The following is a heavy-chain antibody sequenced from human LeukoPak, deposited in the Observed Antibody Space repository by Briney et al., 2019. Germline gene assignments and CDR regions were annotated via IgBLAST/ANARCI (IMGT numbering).Heavy chain of an antibody. CDR2: ISASNGNT. J-gene: IGHJ4*02. Sequence: GASVRVSCKASGYTFTRYGISWVRQAPGQGLQWLGWISASNGNTNYAQKFQGRVTMTTDTSTSTACMELRSLRSDDTAMYFCARDLTRILWFRESSESYFDYWGQGTLVTVSS. CDR1: GYTFTRYG. D-gene: IGHD3-10*01. V-gene: IGHV1-18*01. CDR3: ARDLTRILWFRESSESYFDY.